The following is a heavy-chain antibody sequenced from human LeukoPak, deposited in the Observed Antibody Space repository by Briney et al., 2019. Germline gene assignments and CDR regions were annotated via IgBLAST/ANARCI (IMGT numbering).Heavy chain of an antibody. CDR3: AKDGRDHYVSGSYYRGVPALDY. CDR1: GYTFTHYG. V-gene: IGHV3-30*18. J-gene: IGHJ4*02. CDR2: ISYNGNNK. Sequence: GSRRLSCVISGYTFTHYGFHWVRQAPGKALEWVAYISYNGNNKYEDSVKGRFTISRDNSKSTLHLQMNGLRAEDTAVYYCAKDGRDHYVSGSYYRGVPALDYWGQGTLVTVSS. D-gene: IGHD3-10*01.